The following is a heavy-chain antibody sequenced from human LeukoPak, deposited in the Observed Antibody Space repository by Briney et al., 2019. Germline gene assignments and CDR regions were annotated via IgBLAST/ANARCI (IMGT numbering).Heavy chain of an antibody. D-gene: IGHD3-3*02. V-gene: IGHV3-30*18. CDR1: GFTFGTYD. J-gene: IGHJ2*01. Sequence: GGSLRLSCAVSGFTFGTYDIHWVRQAPGMGLEWVAVISYDGSNKYYADSVKGRFTISRDNSKNTLYLQMNSLRAEDTAVYYCAKDLSGYFDLWGRGTLVTVSS. CDR2: ISYDGSNK. CDR3: AKDLSGYFDL.